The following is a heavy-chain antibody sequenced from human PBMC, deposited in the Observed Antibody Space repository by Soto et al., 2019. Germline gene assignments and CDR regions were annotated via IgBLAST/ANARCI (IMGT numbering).Heavy chain of an antibody. CDR2: IYYSGST. Sequence: QVQLQESGPGLVKPSETLSLTCTVSGGSISSDYWSWIRQPPGEGLEWIGYIYYSGSTKYNPSLKSRLTISVDTSKNQFSLKLSSVTAADTAVYYCARYGDYGSYYYVDVWGKGTTVTVSS. D-gene: IGHD4-17*01. CDR1: GGSISSDY. CDR3: ARYGDYGSYYYVDV. V-gene: IGHV4-59*01. J-gene: IGHJ6*03.